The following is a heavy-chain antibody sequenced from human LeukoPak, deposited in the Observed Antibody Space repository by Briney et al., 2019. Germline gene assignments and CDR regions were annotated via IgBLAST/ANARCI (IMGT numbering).Heavy chain of an antibody. CDR1: GFTFSSYA. CDR2: ISGSGGST. V-gene: IGHV3-23*01. D-gene: IGHD5-12*01. CDR3: AKGLGVATIKEMDY. J-gene: IGHJ4*02. Sequence: PGGSLRLSCAASGFTFSSYAMSWVRQAPGKGLEWVSGISGSGGSTYYADSVKGRFTISRDNSKNTLYLQMNSLRAEDTAVYYCAKGLGVATIKEMDYWGQGTLVTVSS.